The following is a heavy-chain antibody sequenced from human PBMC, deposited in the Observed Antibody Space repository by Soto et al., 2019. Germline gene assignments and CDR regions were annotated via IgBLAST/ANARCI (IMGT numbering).Heavy chain of an antibody. V-gene: IGHV3-72*01. CDR1: GFTFSDHY. CDR3: GRAFYGSLGYSLDS. CDR2: IRNTRNRADAYTT. Sequence: EVQLVEAGGGLVQPGGSLRLSCAASGFTFSDHYMDWVRQTPAKGLEWVGRIRNTRNRADAYTTEYAASVKGRFTISRKGAEKSLYLQMNGRKGGGTAVYYCGRAFYGSLGYSLDSWGQGALVTVSS. D-gene: IGHD3-10*01. J-gene: IGHJ4*02.